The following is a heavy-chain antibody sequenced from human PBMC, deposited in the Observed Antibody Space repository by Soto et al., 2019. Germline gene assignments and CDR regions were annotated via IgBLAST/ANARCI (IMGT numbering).Heavy chain of an antibody. J-gene: IGHJ5*02. D-gene: IGHD6-19*01. V-gene: IGHV4-39*01. Sequence: ASETLSLTCIVSGASISRRSSYWDWIRQPPGKGLEWVGTFFSGSTYTNPSLKSRVTISVDSSKNQFSLKLTSVAVEDTAIYYCATTRGLAVGGSFDHWGQGVLVTVSS. CDR2: FFSGST. CDR3: ATTRGLAVGGSFDH. CDR1: GASISRRSSY.